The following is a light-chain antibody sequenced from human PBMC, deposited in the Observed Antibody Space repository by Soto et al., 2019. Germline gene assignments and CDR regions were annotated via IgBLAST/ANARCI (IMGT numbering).Light chain of an antibody. CDR3: SSYTSSNTYV. CDR2: DVS. CDR1: ISDVSGYNF. J-gene: IGLJ1*01. Sequence: QSVLTQPASVSGSPGQSITISCTGTISDVSGYNFVSWYQQYPGEAHKLMIYDVSNRPSGVSNHFSGSKSGNTASLTISRLQAEDEADYYCSSYTSSNTYVFGTGTKVTVL. V-gene: IGLV2-14*03.